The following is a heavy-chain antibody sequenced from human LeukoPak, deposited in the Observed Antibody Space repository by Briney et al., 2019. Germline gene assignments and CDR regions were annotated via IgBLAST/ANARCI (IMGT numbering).Heavy chain of an antibody. CDR3: ARYNSGYEAFDY. CDR1: GGTFSSYA. V-gene: IGHV1-69*01. CDR2: IIPIFGTA. Sequence: ASVTVSCKASGGTFSSYAISWVRQAPGQGLEWMGGIIPIFGTANYAQKFQGRVTITADESTSTAYMELSSLRSEDTAVYYCARYNSGYEAFDYWGQGTLVTVSS. J-gene: IGHJ4*02. D-gene: IGHD5-12*01.